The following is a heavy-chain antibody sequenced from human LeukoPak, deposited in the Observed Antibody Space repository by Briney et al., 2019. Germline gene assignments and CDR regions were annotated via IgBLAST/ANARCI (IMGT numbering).Heavy chain of an antibody. D-gene: IGHD3-10*01. J-gene: IGHJ5*02. CDR3: ARISTTMIRGVTNWFDP. Sequence: GGSLRLSCVGSGFTFRSHAMSWVRQAPEKGLEFVSGIYENGGTTYYADSVKGRFSISRDNSKNTLYLQMNSLRAEDTALYFCARISTTMIRGVTNWFDPWGQGTLVTVSS. CDR1: GFTFRSHA. CDR2: IYENGGTT. V-gene: IGHV3-23*01.